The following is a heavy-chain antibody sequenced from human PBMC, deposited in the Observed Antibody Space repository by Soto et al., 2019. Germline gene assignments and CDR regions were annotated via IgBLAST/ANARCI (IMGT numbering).Heavy chain of an antibody. CDR3: ARGSGDYSALFDY. V-gene: IGHV4-4*08. Sequence: TCTVSGGSLSNYYWTWIRQSPEKGLEWIGYIYNTGTSNYNPSLESRLTISIDTASNQFSPQLNSVNTEDTAVYYCARGSGDYSALFDYWGQGTLVTVSS. D-gene: IGHD4-17*01. CDR1: GGSLSNYY. CDR2: IYNTGTS. J-gene: IGHJ4*02.